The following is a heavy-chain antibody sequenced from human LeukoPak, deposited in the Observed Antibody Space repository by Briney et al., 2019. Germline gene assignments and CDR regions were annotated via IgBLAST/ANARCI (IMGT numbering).Heavy chain of an antibody. D-gene: IGHD4-17*01. CDR2: IYYSGST. CDR1: GGSISSDYY. J-gene: IGHJ3*02. V-gene: IGHV4-30-4*01. Sequence: SETLSLTCTVSGGSISSDYYWSLIRQPPGKGLEWIGYIYYSGSTYYNPSLRSRVTISVDTSKNQFSLKLTSVTAADTAVYYCARKSDYGARNAFDIWGQGTMVTVSS. CDR3: ARKSDYGARNAFDI.